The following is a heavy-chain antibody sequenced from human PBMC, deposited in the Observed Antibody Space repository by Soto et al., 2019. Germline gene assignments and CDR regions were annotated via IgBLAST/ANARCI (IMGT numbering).Heavy chain of an antibody. CDR3: ARDRAKWKDYYYYGMDV. Sequence: SETLSLTCTVSGGSISSGDDFWTWIRQPPGKGLEWIGYIYYSGSTYYNPSLKSRLTMSVDTSKNQFSLKLSFVTAADTAVYYCARDRAKWKDYYYYGMDVWGQGTTVTVSS. D-gene: IGHD1-20*01. V-gene: IGHV4-30-4*01. J-gene: IGHJ6*02. CDR2: IYYSGST. CDR1: GGSISSGDDF.